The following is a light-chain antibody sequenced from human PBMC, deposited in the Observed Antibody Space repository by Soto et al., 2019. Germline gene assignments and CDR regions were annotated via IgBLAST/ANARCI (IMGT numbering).Light chain of an antibody. CDR1: QSVSSY. CDR3: QQRSNWPPLFT. J-gene: IGKJ3*01. Sequence: EIVLTQSPATLSLSPGERATLSCRARQSVSSYXAWYQQKPGQAPRLLIYDASNRATGIPARFSGSGSGTDFTLTISSLEPEDFAVYYCQQRSNWPPLFTFGPGTKVDIK. V-gene: IGKV3-11*01. CDR2: DAS.